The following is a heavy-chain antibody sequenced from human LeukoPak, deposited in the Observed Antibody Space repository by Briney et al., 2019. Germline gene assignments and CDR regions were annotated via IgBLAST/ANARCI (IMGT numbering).Heavy chain of an antibody. CDR2: IYYSGST. Sequence: PSETLSLTCTVSGGSISSYCWSWIRQPPGKGLEWIGYIYYSGSTNYNPSLKSRVTISVDTSKNQFSLKLSSVTAADTAVYYCARVWSGPNDYWGQGTLVTVSS. CDR1: GGSISSYC. V-gene: IGHV4-59*01. D-gene: IGHD3-3*01. J-gene: IGHJ4*02. CDR3: ARVWSGPNDY.